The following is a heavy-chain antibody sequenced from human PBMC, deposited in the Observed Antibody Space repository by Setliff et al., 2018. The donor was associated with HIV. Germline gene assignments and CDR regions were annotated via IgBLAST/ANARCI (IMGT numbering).Heavy chain of an antibody. CDR3: ARGGTITLINYFDT. V-gene: IGHV4-39*07. CDR2: IYYSGTT. D-gene: IGHD1-7*01. J-gene: IGHJ5*02. CDR1: GGSISSSSYY. Sequence: SETLSLTCTVSGGSISSSSYYWGWIRQPPGKGLEWIGSIYYSGTTFYNPALKSRVTISVDNSKNTLYLQMNSLRAEDTGVYYCARGGTITLINYFDTWGQGTLVTVSS.